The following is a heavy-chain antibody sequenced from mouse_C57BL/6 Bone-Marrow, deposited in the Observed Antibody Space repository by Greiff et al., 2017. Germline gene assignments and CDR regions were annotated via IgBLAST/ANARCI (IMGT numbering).Heavy chain of an antibody. J-gene: IGHJ1*03. V-gene: IGHV1-47*01. CDR2: FHPYNDDT. Sequence: VQLQQSGAELVKPGASVKMSCKASGYTFTTYPIEWMKQNHGKSLEWIGNFHPYNDDTKYNEKFKGKATLTVEKSSSTVYLELSRLTSEDSAVYYCARPNYYGSSPFGVWGTGTTVTVSS. CDR1: GYTFTTYP. D-gene: IGHD1-1*01. CDR3: ARPNYYGSSPFGV.